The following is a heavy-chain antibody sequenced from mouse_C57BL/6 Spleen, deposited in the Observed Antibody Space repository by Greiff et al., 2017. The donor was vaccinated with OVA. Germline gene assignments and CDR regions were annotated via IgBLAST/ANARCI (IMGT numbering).Heavy chain of an antibody. CDR3: ARVLYAMDY. J-gene: IGHJ4*01. Sequence: QVQLQQSGAELVRPGASVTLSCKASGYTFTDYEMHWVKQTPVHGLEWIGAIDPETGGTAYNQKFKGKATLTVDKSSSTAYMELRSLTSEDTAVYYCARVLYAMDYWGQGTSVTVSS. V-gene: IGHV1-15*01. CDR1: GYTFTDYE. CDR2: IDPETGGT.